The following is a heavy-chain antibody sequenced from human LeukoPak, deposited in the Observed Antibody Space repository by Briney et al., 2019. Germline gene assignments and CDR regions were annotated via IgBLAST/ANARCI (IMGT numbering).Heavy chain of an antibody. CDR3: ARHGGNYDFDY. CDR1: GGSISSYY. V-gene: IGHV4-59*08. D-gene: IGHD4-11*01. Sequence: PSETLSLTCTVSGGSISSYYWSWIRQPPGKGLEWIGYIYYSGSTNYNPSLKSRVTMSVDTSKNQFSLKLTSVTAADTAVYYCARHGGNYDFDYWGQGTLLTVSS. J-gene: IGHJ4*02. CDR2: IYYSGST.